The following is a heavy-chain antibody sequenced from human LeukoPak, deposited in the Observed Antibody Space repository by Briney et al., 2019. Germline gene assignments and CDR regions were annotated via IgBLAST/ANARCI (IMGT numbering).Heavy chain of an antibody. D-gene: IGHD2-2*01. J-gene: IGHJ5*02. CDR3: AREGYCSSTSCSGWFDP. Sequence: SETLSLTCTVSGGSISSNNYYWGWIRQPPGKGLEWIGNVYYSGSTYYNPSLKSRVTISVDTSKNQFSLKLSSVTAADTAVYYCAREGYCSSTSCSGWFDPWGQGTLVTVSS. V-gene: IGHV4-39*07. CDR2: VYYSGST. CDR1: GGSISSNNYY.